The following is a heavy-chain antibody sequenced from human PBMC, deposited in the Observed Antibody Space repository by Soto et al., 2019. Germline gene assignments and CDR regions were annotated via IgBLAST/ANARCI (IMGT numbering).Heavy chain of an antibody. J-gene: IGHJ5*02. D-gene: IGHD3-22*01. CDR2: IYYSGST. CDR3: ARENYYDSSGPYAGGFDP. CDR1: GGSISSGGYY. V-gene: IGHV4-31*03. Sequence: PSETLSLTCTVSGGSISSGGYYWSWIRQHPGKGLEWIGYIYYSGSTYYNPSLKSRVTISVDTSKNQFSLKLSSVTAADTAVYYCARENYYDSSGPYAGGFDPWGQGTLVTVSS.